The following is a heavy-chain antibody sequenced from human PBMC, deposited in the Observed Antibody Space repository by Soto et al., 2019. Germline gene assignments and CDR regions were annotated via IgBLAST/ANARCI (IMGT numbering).Heavy chain of an antibody. Sequence: QVQLVQSGAEVKKPGASVKVSCKASGYTFVDYYMHWVRQAPGQGLEWMGWINPRNGATNYAQKFQGRITMTRDTSISTAYMGLSRLRSDDTAVFYCARLPPPSLYYYGMDVWGQGTTVTVSS. CDR1: GYTFVDYY. CDR2: INPRNGAT. J-gene: IGHJ6*02. V-gene: IGHV1-2*02. CDR3: ARLPPPSLYYYGMDV.